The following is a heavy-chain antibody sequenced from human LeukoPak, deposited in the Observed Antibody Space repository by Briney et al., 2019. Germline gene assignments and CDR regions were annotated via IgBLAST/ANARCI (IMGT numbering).Heavy chain of an antibody. CDR1: GYSISSGYY. J-gene: IGHJ4*02. Sequence: SETLSLTCTVSGYSISSGYYWGWIRQPPGQGLEWIGSIYHSGSTYYNPSLKSRVTISVDTSKNQFSLKLSSVTAANTAVYYCARKSDRGFDYWGQGTLVTVSS. CDR2: IYHSGST. D-gene: IGHD3-22*01. V-gene: IGHV4-38-2*02. CDR3: ARKSDRGFDY.